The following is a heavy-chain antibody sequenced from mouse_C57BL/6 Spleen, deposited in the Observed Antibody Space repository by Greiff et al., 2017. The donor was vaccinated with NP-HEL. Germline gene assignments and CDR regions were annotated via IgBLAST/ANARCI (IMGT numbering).Heavy chain of an antibody. CDR1: GYTFTSYG. CDR2: IYPRSGNT. V-gene: IGHV1-81*01. D-gene: IGHD1-3*01. J-gene: IGHJ2*01. CDR3: ARGEPVAPLDY. Sequence: VQLQESGAELARPGASVKLSCKASGYTFTSYGISWVKQRTGQGLEWIGEIYPRSGNTYYNEKFKGKATLTADKSSSTAYMELRSLTSEDSAVYFCARGEPVAPLDYWGQGTTLTVSS.